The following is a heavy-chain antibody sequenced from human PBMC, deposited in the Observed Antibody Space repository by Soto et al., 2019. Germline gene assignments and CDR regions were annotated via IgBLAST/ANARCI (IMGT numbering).Heavy chain of an antibody. J-gene: IGHJ3*02. CDR3: ARDPLVFREVGAFDI. CDR2: IYYSGST. CDR1: GGSISSGGYY. V-gene: IGHV4-31*03. Sequence: SETLSLTCTVSGGSISSGGYYWSWIRQHPGKGLEWIGYIYYSGSTYYNPSLKSRVTISVDTSKNQFSRKMGSVTAADTAVYYCARDPLVFREVGAFDIWGQGTMVTVSS. D-gene: IGHD3-3*01.